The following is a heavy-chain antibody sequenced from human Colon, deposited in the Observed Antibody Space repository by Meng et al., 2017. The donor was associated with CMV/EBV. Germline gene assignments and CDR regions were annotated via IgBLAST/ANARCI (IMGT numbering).Heavy chain of an antibody. Sequence: GGSLRLSCAASGFTFDDYTMNWVRHAPGKGLEWVALVSWDGGSQRYADSVRGRFTISRDNINYLLVLQPNSLGSDDSALYYCAKGTAATTVPDFDSWGQGTLVTVSS. CDR2: VSWDGGSQ. D-gene: IGHD4-17*01. CDR1: GFTFDDYT. J-gene: IGHJ4*02. CDR3: AKGTAATTVPDFDS. V-gene: IGHV3-43*01.